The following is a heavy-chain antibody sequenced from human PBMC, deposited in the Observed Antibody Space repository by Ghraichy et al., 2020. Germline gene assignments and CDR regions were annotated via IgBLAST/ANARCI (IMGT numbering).Heavy chain of an antibody. CDR3: VRDFNWAFEN. J-gene: IGHJ4*02. D-gene: IGHD1-1*01. CDR2: ISSTSAI. V-gene: IGHV3-69-1*01. CDR1: GFIFSSSH. Sequence: LSLTCVASGFIFSSSHLNWVRQAPGKGLEWVAYISSTSAIFYADSVRGLFTISRDNAKNSVYLEMNSLRVEDAAVYYCVRDFNWAFENWGQGTLVAVS.